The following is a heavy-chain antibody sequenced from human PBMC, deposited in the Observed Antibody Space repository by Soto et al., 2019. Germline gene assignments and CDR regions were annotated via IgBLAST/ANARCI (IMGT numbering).Heavy chain of an antibody. J-gene: IGHJ4*02. Sequence: EVQLVESGGGLVQPGRSLRLSCAASGFTFDDYAMHWVRQAPGKGLEWVSGISWNSGSIGYADSVKGQFTISRDNAKNSLYLQMNSLRAEDTALYYCAKGQYSSGWYYFDYWGQGTLVTVSS. CDR3: AKGQYSSGWYYFDY. CDR1: GFTFDDYA. CDR2: ISWNSGSI. D-gene: IGHD6-19*01. V-gene: IGHV3-9*01.